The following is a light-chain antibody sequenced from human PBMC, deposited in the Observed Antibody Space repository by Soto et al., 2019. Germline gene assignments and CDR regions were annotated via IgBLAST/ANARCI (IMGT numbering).Light chain of an antibody. CDR2: AAS. CDR3: QQTDSTPHT. V-gene: IGKV1-39*01. Sequence: DIQMTQSPSSLSASVGDRVTISCRASQSIRSYVSWYQQKPGTAPKLLIRAASPLQSGVPSRFSGSGSGTDFTLTISSLQIEDFATYFGQQTDSTPHTLGQGTNVEI. J-gene: IGKJ1*01. CDR1: QSIRSY.